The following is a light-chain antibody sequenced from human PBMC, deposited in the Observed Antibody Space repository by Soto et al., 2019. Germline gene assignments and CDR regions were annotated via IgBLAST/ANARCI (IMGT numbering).Light chain of an antibody. V-gene: IGKV4-1*01. J-gene: IGKJ3*01. CDR1: QSILYSSNNKNY. CDR2: WAS. CDR3: QQYYGTPFT. Sequence: DIVMTQSPDSLAVSLGERATINCKSSQSILYSSNNKNYLAWFQQKPGQPPKLLIYWASTRESGVPDRFSGSGSGTDFTLTNSSLQAEDVAVYYCQQYYGTPFTFGPGTKVDI.